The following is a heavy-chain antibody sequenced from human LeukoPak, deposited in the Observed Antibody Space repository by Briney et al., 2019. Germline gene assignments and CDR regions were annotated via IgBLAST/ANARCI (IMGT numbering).Heavy chain of an antibody. CDR1: GDSISTYY. Sequence: SETLSLTWSFSGDSISTYYWSWIRQSPGKGLEWIGHIYSSGNTDYNSSLKSRVTISVDTSKSQFSLRLSSVTATDTAVYYCARLRWQLVGPYFDYWGQGVLVTVSS. CDR3: ARLRWQLVGPYFDY. CDR2: IYSSGNT. V-gene: IGHV4-59*01. D-gene: IGHD1-26*01. J-gene: IGHJ4*02.